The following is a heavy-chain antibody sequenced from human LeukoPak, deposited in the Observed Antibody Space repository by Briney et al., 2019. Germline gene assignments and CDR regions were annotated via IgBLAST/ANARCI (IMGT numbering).Heavy chain of an antibody. D-gene: IGHD6-13*01. CDR3: ARVSSSSSWQFDY. Sequence: SETLSLTCTVSGISISSSNSYWGWIRQPPGKGLEWIGSIYYSGSTYYNPSLKSRVTISVDTSKNQFSLKLSSVTAADTAVYYCARVSSSSSWQFDYWGQGTLVTVSS. V-gene: IGHV4-39*07. CDR2: IYYSGST. CDR1: GISISSSNSY. J-gene: IGHJ4*02.